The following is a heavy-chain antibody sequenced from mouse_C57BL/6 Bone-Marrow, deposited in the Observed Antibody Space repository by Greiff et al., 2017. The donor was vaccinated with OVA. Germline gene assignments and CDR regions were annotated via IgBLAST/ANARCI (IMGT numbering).Heavy chain of an antibody. CDR1: GFNIKDYY. D-gene: IGHD2-1*01. CDR2: IDPEDGGT. Sequence: VQLKESGAELVKPGASVKLSCTASGFNIKDYYMHWVKQRPEQGLEWIGRIDPEDGGTKYAPKFQGTATITADTSSNTAYLQLSSLTSEDTAVYYCASRIYYGNYDYFDYWGQGTTLTVSS. CDR3: ASRIYYGNYDYFDY. V-gene: IGHV14-2*01. J-gene: IGHJ2*01.